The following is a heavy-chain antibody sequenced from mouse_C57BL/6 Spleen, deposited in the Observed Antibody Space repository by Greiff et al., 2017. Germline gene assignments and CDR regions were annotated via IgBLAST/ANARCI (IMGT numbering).Heavy chain of an antibody. Sequence: QVQLQQPGAELVKPGASVKLSCKASGYTFTSYWMHWVKQRPGQGLEWIGMIHPNSGSTNYNEKFKSKATLTVDKSSSTAYMQLSSLSSEDSAVYYCAFLSFIGSWFAYWGQGTLVTVSA. J-gene: IGHJ3*01. CDR1: GYTFTSYW. CDR2: IHPNSGST. CDR3: AFLSFIGSWFAY. D-gene: IGHD2-14*01. V-gene: IGHV1-64*01.